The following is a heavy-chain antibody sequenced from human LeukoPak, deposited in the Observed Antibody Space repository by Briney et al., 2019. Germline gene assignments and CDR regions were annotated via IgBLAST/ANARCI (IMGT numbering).Heavy chain of an antibody. J-gene: IGHJ4*02. Sequence: ASVKVSCKASGGTFSSYAISWVRQAPGQGLEWMAWISAYSGNTEYAQKMQGRVTMTTDTSTSTAYMELRNLISDDSAVYFCARDAVSTVTAGGIDYWGQGTLVTVSS. D-gene: IGHD2-21*02. CDR3: ARDAVSTVTAGGIDY. CDR1: GGTFSSYA. CDR2: ISAYSGNT. V-gene: IGHV1-18*01.